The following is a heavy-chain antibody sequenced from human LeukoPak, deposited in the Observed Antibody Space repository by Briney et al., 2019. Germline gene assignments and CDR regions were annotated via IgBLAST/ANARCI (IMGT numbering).Heavy chain of an antibody. V-gene: IGHV1-69*04. Sequence: SVKVSCKASGGTFSSYAISWVRQAPGQGLEWMGRIIPILGIANYAQKFQGRVTITADKSTSTAYMELSRLRSEDTAVYYCARETAPSSGYYYEYFQHWGQGTLVTVSS. J-gene: IGHJ1*01. CDR1: GGTFSSYA. CDR2: IIPILGIA. CDR3: ARETAPSSGYYYEYFQH. D-gene: IGHD3-22*01.